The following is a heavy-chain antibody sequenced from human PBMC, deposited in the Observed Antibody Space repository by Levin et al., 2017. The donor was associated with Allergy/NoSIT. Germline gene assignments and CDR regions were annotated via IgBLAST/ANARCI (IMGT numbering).Heavy chain of an antibody. Sequence: GGSLRLSCAASGFTFSYYGMNWVRQAPGKGLEWVSSITTSSSYTYYTDSVKGRFTISRDNSKNPLYLQMNNLRAEDTAVYYGVRRDWEVRNLDAWGQGIVV. D-gene: IGHD5-24*01. J-gene: IGHJ5*02. CDR3: VRRDWEVRNLDA. CDR2: ITTSSSYT. V-gene: IGHV3-21*01. CDR1: GFTFSYYG.